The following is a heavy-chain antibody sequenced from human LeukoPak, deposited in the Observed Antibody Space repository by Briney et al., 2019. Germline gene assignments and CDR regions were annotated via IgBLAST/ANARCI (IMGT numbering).Heavy chain of an antibody. CDR2: IYYSGST. CDR1: GGSISSSTYY. CDR3: ARVGGYSGYAVI. J-gene: IGHJ4*02. V-gene: IGHV4-61*05. Sequence: SETLSLTCTVSGGSISSSTYYWGWIRQPPGKGLEWIGYIYYSGSTNYSPSLKSRVTISVDTSKNQFSLKLSSVTAADTAVYYCARVGGYSGYAVIWGQGTLVTVSS. D-gene: IGHD5-12*01.